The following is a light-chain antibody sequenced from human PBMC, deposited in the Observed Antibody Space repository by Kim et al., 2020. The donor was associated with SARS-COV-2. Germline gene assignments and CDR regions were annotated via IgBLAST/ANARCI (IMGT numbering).Light chain of an antibody. CDR1: QSISSW. CDR3: QQYNNLWT. V-gene: IGKV1-5*03. J-gene: IGKJ1*01. Sequence: ASLGDRVTITCRASQSISSWLAWYQQKPGKAPNLLIYKASSLESGVPSRFSGSGSGTEFTLTISSLQPDDFATYYCQQYNNLWTFGQGTKVDIK. CDR2: KAS.